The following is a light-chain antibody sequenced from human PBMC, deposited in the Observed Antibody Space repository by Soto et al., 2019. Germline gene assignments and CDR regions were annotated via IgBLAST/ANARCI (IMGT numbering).Light chain of an antibody. J-gene: IGKJ5*01. Sequence: DIQMTQSPSSLSASVGDRVTITCRASQSISSYLNWYQQKPGKAPKLLIYAASSLQSEVPSRFSGSGSVTDFTLTICSLQPEDFATYYCQQSYSTPITFGQGTRLEIK. CDR2: AAS. V-gene: IGKV1-39*01. CDR3: QQSYSTPIT. CDR1: QSISSY.